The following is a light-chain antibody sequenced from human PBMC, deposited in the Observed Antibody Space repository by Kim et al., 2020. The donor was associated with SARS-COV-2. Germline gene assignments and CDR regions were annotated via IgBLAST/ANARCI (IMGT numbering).Light chain of an antibody. J-gene: IGKJ1*01. CDR1: QGVSRNY. CDR3: QQYSSSPAT. CDR2: GAS. Sequence: SPGERATRPCRASQGVSRNYLAGDQQKPGQAPRLLIYGASSRATGIPDRFSGSGSGTDFTLTITRLEPEDFAVYYCQQYSSSPATFGQGTKVDIK. V-gene: IGKV3-20*01.